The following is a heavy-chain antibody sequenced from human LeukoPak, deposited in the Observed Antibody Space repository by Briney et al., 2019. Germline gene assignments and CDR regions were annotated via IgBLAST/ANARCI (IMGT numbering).Heavy chain of an antibody. CDR1: GYTFIDYY. Sequence: ASVKASCKASGYTFIDYYINWVRQALGQGLDWMEWINPNSGGTNYGQKFQGRVTMTRDTSISTAHMELSRLISDETAVYYCARIRYYYGSGSYSLGYWGQGTLVTVSS. J-gene: IGHJ4*02. D-gene: IGHD3-10*01. V-gene: IGHV1-2*02. CDR3: ARIRYYYGSGSYSLGY. CDR2: INPNSGGT.